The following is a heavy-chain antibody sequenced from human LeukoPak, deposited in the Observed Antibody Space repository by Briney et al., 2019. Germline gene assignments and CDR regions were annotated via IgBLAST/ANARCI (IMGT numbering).Heavy chain of an antibody. V-gene: IGHV4-31*03. CDR1: GGSISSGGYY. CDR3: AREATITMVRGVTKDYYGMDV. D-gene: IGHD3-10*01. J-gene: IGHJ6*02. CDR2: IYYSGST. Sequence: PSETLSLTCTVSGGSISSGGYYWSWIRQHPGKGLEWIGYIYYSGSTYYNPSLKSRVTISVDTSKNQFSLKLSSVTAADTAVYYCAREATITMVRGVTKDYYGMDVWGQGTTVTVSS.